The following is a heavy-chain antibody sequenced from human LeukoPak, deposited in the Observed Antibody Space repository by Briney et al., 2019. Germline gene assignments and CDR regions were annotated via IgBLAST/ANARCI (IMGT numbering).Heavy chain of an antibody. D-gene: IGHD5-18*01. J-gene: IGHJ2*01. CDR3: ARHLQLWFRPNWYFDL. Sequence: PSETLSLTCTVSGGSISSYYWSWIRQPPGKGLDWIGYIYHSGSTNYNPSLKSRVTISVATSKNQFSLKLSSVTAADTAVYYCARHLQLWFRPNWYFDLWGRGTLVTVSS. V-gene: IGHV4-59*08. CDR1: GGSISSYY. CDR2: IYHSGST.